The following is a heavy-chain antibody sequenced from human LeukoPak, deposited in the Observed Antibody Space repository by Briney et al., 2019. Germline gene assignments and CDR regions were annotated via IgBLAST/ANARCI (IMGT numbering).Heavy chain of an antibody. CDR1: GGSISSSSRY. Sequence: SETLSLTCTVSGGSISSSSRYWGWIRQPPGKGLEWIGEINHSGSTNYNPSLKSRVTISVDTSKNQFSLKLSSVTAADTAVYYCAEDPDYGEGYWGQGTLVTASS. D-gene: IGHD4-17*01. V-gene: IGHV4-39*07. J-gene: IGHJ4*02. CDR3: AEDPDYGEGY. CDR2: INHSGST.